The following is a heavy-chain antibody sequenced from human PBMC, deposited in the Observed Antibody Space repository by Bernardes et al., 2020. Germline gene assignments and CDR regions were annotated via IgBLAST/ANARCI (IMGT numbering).Heavy chain of an antibody. J-gene: IGHJ5*02. CDR1: GFSLSTSGMC. D-gene: IGHD6-6*01. V-gene: IGHV2-70*01. Sequence: SGPTLVKPTQTLTLTCTFSGFSLSTSGMCVSWIRQPPGKALEWLALIDWDDDKYYSTSLKTRLTISKDTSKNQVVLTMTNMDPVDIATYYCARVETYSSSSPRWFDPWGQGTLVTVSS. CDR2: IDWDDDK. CDR3: ARVETYSSSSPRWFDP.